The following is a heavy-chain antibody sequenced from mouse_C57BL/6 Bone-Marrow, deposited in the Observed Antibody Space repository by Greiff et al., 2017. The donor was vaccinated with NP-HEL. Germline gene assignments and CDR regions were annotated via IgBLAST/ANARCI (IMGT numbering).Heavy chain of an antibody. D-gene: IGHD6-1*01. CDR1: GFTFSDYY. CDR3: ARGHGGFAY. J-gene: IGHJ3*01. V-gene: IGHV5-16*01. Sequence: EVKLMESEGGLVQPGSSMKLSCTASGFTFSDYYMAWVRQVPEKGLEWVANINYDGSSTYYLDSLKSRFIISRDNAKNILYLQMSSLKSEDTATYYCARGHGGFAYWGQGTLVTVSA. CDR2: INYDGSST.